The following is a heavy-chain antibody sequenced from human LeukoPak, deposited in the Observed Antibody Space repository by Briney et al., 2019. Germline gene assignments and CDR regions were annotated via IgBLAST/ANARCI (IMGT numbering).Heavy chain of an antibody. CDR1: GFTFSSYE. CDR3: ASPVHYYDSSGIGDY. CDR2: ISSSGSTI. D-gene: IGHD3-22*01. Sequence: GGSLRLSCAASGFTFSSYEMNWVRQAPGKGLEWVSYISSSGSTIYYADSVKGRFTISRDNAKNSLYLQMNSLRAEDTAVYYCASPVHYYDSSGIGDYWGQGTLVTVSS. J-gene: IGHJ4*02. V-gene: IGHV3-48*03.